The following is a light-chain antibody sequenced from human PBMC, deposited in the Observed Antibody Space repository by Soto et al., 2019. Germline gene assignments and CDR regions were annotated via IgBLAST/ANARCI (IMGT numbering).Light chain of an antibody. J-gene: IGKJ1*01. CDR2: KAS. CDR1: ESINIL. CDR3: RQYHIPST. V-gene: IGKV1-5*03. Sequence: DIQMTQSPSTLSASVGDRVTITCRASESINILLAWVTQKPGKAPKLLISKASTLESGVPSRFSGSGAGTEFTLTISSLQPDDVATSHFRQYHIPSTFGQGTKVEVK.